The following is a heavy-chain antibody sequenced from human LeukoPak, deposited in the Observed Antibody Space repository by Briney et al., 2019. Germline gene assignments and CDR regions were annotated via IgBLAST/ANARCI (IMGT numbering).Heavy chain of an antibody. Sequence: GGSLRLSCAASGFTFSSYEMNWVRQAPGKGLEWVSYISSRGSTIYYADSVKDRFTISRDNAKNSLYLQMNSLRAEDTAVYYCARMFDWNTGLDYWGQGTLVTVSS. V-gene: IGHV3-48*03. CDR2: ISSRGSTI. D-gene: IGHD1/OR15-1a*01. CDR3: ARMFDWNTGLDY. CDR1: GFTFSSYE. J-gene: IGHJ4*02.